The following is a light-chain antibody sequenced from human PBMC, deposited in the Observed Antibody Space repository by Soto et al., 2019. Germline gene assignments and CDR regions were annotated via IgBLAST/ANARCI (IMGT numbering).Light chain of an antibody. CDR3: WYGAGSSAYVD. CDR2: EVS. CDR1: SSDVGSYNL. Sequence: QSVLTQPASVSGSPGQSITISCTGTSSDVGSYNLVSWYHQHPGKAPNLMNYEVSKRPSGFSTRFPGSKSGNTASLTIAGFGAEVGADYYCWYGAGSSAYVDFGGGTKPPS. J-gene: IGLJ2*01. V-gene: IGLV2-23*02.